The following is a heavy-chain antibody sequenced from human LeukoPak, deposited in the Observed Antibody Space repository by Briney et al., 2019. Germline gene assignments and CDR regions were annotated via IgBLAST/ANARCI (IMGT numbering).Heavy chain of an antibody. CDR3: ARVGAGYGDYYFDY. J-gene: IGHJ4*02. CDR2: IYSGGST. Sequence: GGSLRLSCAASGFTVSSNYMSWVRQAPGKGLEWVSVIYSGGSTYYADSVKGRFTISRDNSKNTLYLQMNSLRAEDTAVYYCARVGAGYGDYYFDYWGQGTLVTVSS. D-gene: IGHD4-17*01. CDR1: GFTVSSNY. V-gene: IGHV3-66*01.